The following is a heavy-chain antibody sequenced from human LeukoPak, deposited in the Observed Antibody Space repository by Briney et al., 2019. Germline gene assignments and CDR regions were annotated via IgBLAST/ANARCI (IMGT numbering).Heavy chain of an antibody. CDR3: ARGYYDSSGLDI. V-gene: IGHV3-53*01. CDR2: IYSGGST. J-gene: IGHJ3*02. Sequence: GGSLRLSCAASGFTVSSNYMSWVRQAPGKGLEWVSVIYSGGSTYYADSVKGRFTISRDNSKNTLYLQMNSLRAEDTAVYYCARGYYDSSGLDIWGQGTMVTVSS. CDR1: GFTVSSNY. D-gene: IGHD3-22*01.